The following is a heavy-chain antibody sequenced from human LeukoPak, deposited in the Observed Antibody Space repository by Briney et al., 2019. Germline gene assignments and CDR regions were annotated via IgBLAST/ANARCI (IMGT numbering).Heavy chain of an antibody. J-gene: IGHJ4*02. CDR2: ISAYNGNT. CDR1: GYTFTSYG. V-gene: IGHV1-18*01. D-gene: IGHD3-3*01. CDR3: ASMNYDFWSGYYLDD. Sequence: ASVKVSCKASGYTFTSYGISWVRQAPGQGREWMGGISAYNGNTNYAHKPQGRVTMTTDTSTSTAYMELRSLRSDDTAVYYCASMNYDFWSGYYLDDWGQRTLVTVSS.